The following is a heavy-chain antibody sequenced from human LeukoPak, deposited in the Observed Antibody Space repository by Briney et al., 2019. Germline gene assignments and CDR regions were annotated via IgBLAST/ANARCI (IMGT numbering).Heavy chain of an antibody. J-gene: IGHJ4*02. CDR1: GFTFSSYA. Sequence: GRSLRLSCAASGFTFSSYAMHWVRQAPGKGLEWVAVISYDGSNKYYADSVKGRFTISRDNSKNTLYLQMNSLRAEDTAVYYCARVYDFWSPKKLDYWGQGTLVTVSS. CDR2: ISYDGSNK. V-gene: IGHV3-30-3*01. CDR3: ARVYDFWSPKKLDY. D-gene: IGHD3-3*01.